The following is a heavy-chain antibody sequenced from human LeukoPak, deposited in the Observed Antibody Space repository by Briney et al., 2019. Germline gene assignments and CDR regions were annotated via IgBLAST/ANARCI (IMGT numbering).Heavy chain of an antibody. CDR2: IYTSGST. CDR1: GGPISSGSYY. V-gene: IGHV4-61*02. D-gene: IGHD3-22*01. CDR3: AGQTMSIMFYYHSSGYYPFDY. Sequence: SETLSLTCTVSGGPISSGSYYWNWIRQPAGKGLEWIGRIYTSGSTNYNPSLKSRVTISVDTSKNQFSLKLSSVTAADTAVYYCAGQTMSIMFYYHSSGYYPFDYWGQGTLVTVSS. J-gene: IGHJ4*02.